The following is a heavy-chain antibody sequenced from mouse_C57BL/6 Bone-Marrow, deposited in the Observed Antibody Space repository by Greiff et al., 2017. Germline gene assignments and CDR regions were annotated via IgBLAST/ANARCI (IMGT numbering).Heavy chain of an antibody. CDR1: GYTFTSYT. Sequence: VQLQQSGAELARPGASVKMSCKASGYTFTSYTMHWVKQRPGQGLEWIGYINPSSGYTKYNQKFKDKATLTADKSSSTAYIQLSSLPSEDSAVYYCARLYYYGSTTTNWGQGTTLTVSS. CDR3: ARLYYYGSTTTN. J-gene: IGHJ2*01. CDR2: INPSSGYT. D-gene: IGHD1-1*01. V-gene: IGHV1-4*01.